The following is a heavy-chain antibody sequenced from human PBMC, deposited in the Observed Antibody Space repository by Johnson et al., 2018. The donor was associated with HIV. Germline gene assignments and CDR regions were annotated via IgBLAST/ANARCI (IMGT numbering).Heavy chain of an antibody. D-gene: IGHD5-18*01. Sequence: QVQLVESGGGVVQPGRSLRLSCAASGFTFRSYAMHWVRQAPGKGLEWVAIISYHGSNKYYADSVKGRFIISRDNSKNTLYLQMNSLRAEDMAVYYCGRGEAQEGWIQLGSYAFDFWGRGTMVTVSS. CDR2: ISYHGSNK. CDR3: GRGEAQEGWIQLGSYAFDF. CDR1: GFTFRSYA. V-gene: IGHV3-30-3*01. J-gene: IGHJ3*01.